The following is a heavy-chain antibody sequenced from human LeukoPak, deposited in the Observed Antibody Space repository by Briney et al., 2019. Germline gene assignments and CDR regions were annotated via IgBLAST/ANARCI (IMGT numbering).Heavy chain of an antibody. D-gene: IGHD3-22*01. CDR1: GFTFSSYS. Sequence: GGSLRLSCAASGFTFSSYSMNCVRQAPGKGLEWVSSISSSRSYLYYADSVKGRFTISRDNAKNSLYLQMNSLRAEDTAVYTCARAEDDYYDSSGYYPVAFDIWGQGTMVTVSS. J-gene: IGHJ3*02. CDR2: ISSSRSYL. V-gene: IGHV3-21*01. CDR3: ARAEDDYYDSSGYYPVAFDI.